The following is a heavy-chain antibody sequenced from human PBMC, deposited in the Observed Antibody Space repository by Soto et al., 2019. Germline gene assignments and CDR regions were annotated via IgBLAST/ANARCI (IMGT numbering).Heavy chain of an antibody. V-gene: IGHV3-30*18. Sequence: PGASLRLSCAASGFTFSSYGMHWVRQAPGKGLEWVAVISYDGSNKYYADSVKGRFTISRDNSKNTLYLQMNSLRAEDTAVYYCAKSTSTLLYYYYGMDVWGQGTTVTVSS. D-gene: IGHD1-1*01. CDR2: ISYDGSNK. J-gene: IGHJ6*02. CDR3: AKSTSTLLYYYYGMDV. CDR1: GFTFSSYG.